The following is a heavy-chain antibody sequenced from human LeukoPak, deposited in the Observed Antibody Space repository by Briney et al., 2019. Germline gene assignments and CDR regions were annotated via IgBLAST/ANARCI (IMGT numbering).Heavy chain of an antibody. CDR2: ISSSSSYI. V-gene: IGHV3-21*01. D-gene: IGHD6-19*01. CDR1: GFTFSSYS. CDR3: ARGLVAVAGFDY. J-gene: IGHJ4*02. Sequence: GGSLRLSCAASGFTFSSYSMNWVRQAPGKGLEWVSSISSSSSYIYYADSVRGRFTISRDNAKNSLYLQMNSLRAEDTAVYYCARGLVAVAGFDYWGQGTLVTVSS.